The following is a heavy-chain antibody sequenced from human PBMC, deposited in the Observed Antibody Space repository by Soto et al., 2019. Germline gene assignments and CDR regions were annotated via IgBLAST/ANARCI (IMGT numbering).Heavy chain of an antibody. CDR1: GYTFTSYG. V-gene: IGHV1-18*01. D-gene: IGHD3-9*01. CDR3: ARRHYDILPGRSTHCYFYRIDV. CDR2: ISAYNGNT. Sequence: QVQLVQSGAEVKKPGASVKVSCKASGYTFTSYGISWVRQDPGQGLEWMGWISAYNGNTNYAQKLQGRVTMTTDTATSPAYMELRNLRSDDAAVYYCARRHYDILPGRSTHCYFYRIDVLGQGTTVTVSS. J-gene: IGHJ6*02.